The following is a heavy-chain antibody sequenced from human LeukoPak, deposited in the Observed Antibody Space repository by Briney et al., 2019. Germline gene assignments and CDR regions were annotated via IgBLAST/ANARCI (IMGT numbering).Heavy chain of an antibody. CDR2: ISGSGRST. CDR1: GFTFSSCV. V-gene: IGHV3-23*01. J-gene: IGHJ6*02. CDR3: AKEIGSSWNNYYYGMDV. Sequence: GGSLRLSCAASGFTFSSCVMSWVRQAPGKGLEWVSTISGSGRSTYYADSVKGRFTISRDDSKNTLYLQMNNLRAEDTAIYYCAKEIGSSWNNYYYGMDVWGQGTTVTVSS. D-gene: IGHD6-13*01.